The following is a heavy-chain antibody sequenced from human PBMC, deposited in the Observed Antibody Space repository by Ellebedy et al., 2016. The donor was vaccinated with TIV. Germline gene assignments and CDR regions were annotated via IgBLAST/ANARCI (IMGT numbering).Heavy chain of an antibody. J-gene: IGHJ6*03. Sequence: SGPTLVKPTQTLTLSCAYSGFSLSTNGVGVGWVRQPPGKPLEWLALIYWDDDKRYSPFLKSRLTITKDTSKNQVVLTMTYMDPVDTGTYYCAHTSVASPYYYYYMDVWGKGTTVTVSS. CDR3: AHTSVASPYYYYYMDV. CDR1: GFSLSTNGVG. D-gene: IGHD2-21*01. CDR2: IYWDDDK. V-gene: IGHV2-5*02.